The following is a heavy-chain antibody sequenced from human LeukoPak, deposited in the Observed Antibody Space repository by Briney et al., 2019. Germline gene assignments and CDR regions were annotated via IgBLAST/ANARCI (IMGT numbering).Heavy chain of an antibody. CDR1: GYTFTNFG. CDR2: ISAYDGNT. D-gene: IGHD6-13*01. Sequence: ASVKVSCKASGYTFTNFGISWVRQVPGQGLEWIGWISAYDGNTNYVQRSQGRVTMTTDTATSTAYMELRSLRSDDTAVYYCARDKVIASAGTPNWFDPWGQGTLVTVSS. J-gene: IGHJ5*02. V-gene: IGHV1-18*01. CDR3: ARDKVIASAGTPNWFDP.